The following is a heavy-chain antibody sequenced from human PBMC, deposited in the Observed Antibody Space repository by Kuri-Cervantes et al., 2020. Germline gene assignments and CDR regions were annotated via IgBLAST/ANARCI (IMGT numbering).Heavy chain of an antibody. Sequence: GESLKISCAASGFTVSSNYMSWVRQAPGKGLEWVSVIYSGGSTYYADSVKGRFTISRDNSKNTLYLQMNSLRAEDTALYYCAKEKGGWYYWGQGTLVTVSS. D-gene: IGHD6-19*01. CDR3: AKEKGGWYY. V-gene: IGHV3-53*01. CDR2: IYSGGST. J-gene: IGHJ4*02. CDR1: GFTVSSNY.